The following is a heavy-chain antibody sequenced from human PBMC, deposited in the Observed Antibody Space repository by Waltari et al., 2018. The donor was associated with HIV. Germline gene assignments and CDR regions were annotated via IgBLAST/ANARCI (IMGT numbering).Heavy chain of an antibody. CDR1: GFTFSSYA. CDR3: ARDHTGRHIVVVTAIDY. J-gene: IGHJ4*02. D-gene: IGHD2-21*02. V-gene: IGHV3-30-3*01. CDR2: ISYDGSNK. Sequence: QVQLVESGGGVVKPGRSLRLSCAASGFTFSSYAMPWVRQAPGTGLEWVAVISYDGSNKYYADSVKGRFTISRDNSKNTLYLQMNSLRAEDTAVYYCARDHTGRHIVVVTAIDYWGQGTLVTVSS.